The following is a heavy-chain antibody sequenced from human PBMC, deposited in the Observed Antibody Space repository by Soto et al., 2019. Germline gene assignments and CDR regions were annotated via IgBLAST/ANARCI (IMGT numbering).Heavy chain of an antibody. CDR3: AKDSYGSGIHFYYYYYMDV. V-gene: IGHV3-23*01. D-gene: IGHD3-10*01. Sequence: ESGGGLVQPGGSLRLSCAASGFTFSNYAMSWVRQAPGTGLEWVSGISGSSGTTYYADSVKGRFTISRDNSKNTLFLQMNSLRAEDTAVYYCAKDSYGSGIHFYYYYYMDVWGKGTTVTVSS. J-gene: IGHJ6*03. CDR1: GFTFSNYA. CDR2: ISGSSGTT.